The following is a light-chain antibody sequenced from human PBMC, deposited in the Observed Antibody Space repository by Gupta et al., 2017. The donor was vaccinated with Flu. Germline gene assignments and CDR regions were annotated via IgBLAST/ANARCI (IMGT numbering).Light chain of an antibody. CDR3: QQALSYPIT. Sequence: DMQMPQSTFYVCASVGARVYITSWSSQGINNWLAWYQHKPGEAPNLLIYAAFTLQSGVPSRFSGSGPGTDFTLTISSLQPEDFATYYCQQALSYPITFGGGTKVEIK. CDR1: QGINNW. J-gene: IGKJ4*01. CDR2: AAF. V-gene: IGKV1D-12*01.